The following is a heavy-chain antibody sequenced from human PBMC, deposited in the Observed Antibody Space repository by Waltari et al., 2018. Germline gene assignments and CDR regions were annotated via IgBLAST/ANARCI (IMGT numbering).Heavy chain of an antibody. D-gene: IGHD3-22*01. Sequence: EVQLVESGGGVVRPGGSLRLSCTTSGFTLDDYGMAWVRQAPGQGLELVSGINWNGESTGYADSLKDRFTISRDNAKNSLYLQMNSLRSEDTAFYFCARVDSSGYYYVMSDWGQGTLVIVSS. CDR3: ARVDSSGYYYVMSD. J-gene: IGHJ4*02. CDR2: INWNGEST. V-gene: IGHV3-20*04. CDR1: GFTLDDYG.